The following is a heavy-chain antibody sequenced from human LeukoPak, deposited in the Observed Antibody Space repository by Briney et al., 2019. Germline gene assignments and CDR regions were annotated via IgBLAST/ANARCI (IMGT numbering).Heavy chain of an antibody. Sequence: GGSLRLSCAASGFTFSSYGMHWVRQAPGKGLEWVAVIWYDGSNKVYGESVKGRFTISRDNSKNTLYLQMNSLRAEDTAVYYCARSIPRYDGSGYYPDSWGQGILVTVSS. D-gene: IGHD3-22*01. CDR3: ARSIPRYDGSGYYPDS. J-gene: IGHJ4*02. V-gene: IGHV3-33*01. CDR2: IWYDGSNK. CDR1: GFTFSSYG.